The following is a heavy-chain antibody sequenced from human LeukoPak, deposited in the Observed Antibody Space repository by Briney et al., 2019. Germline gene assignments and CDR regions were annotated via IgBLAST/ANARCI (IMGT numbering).Heavy chain of an antibody. CDR1: GFTFDDYA. D-gene: IGHD6-13*01. J-gene: IGHJ4*02. CDR2: IRNDGTIK. V-gene: IGHV3-30*02. Sequence: GRSLRLSCAASGFTFDDYAMHWVRQAPGKGLEWVAFIRNDGTIKYYADSVKGRFTISRDNSKNTLYLQMNSLRAEDTAVYYCAKTGSSSWGYFDYWGQGTLVTVSS. CDR3: AKTGSSSWGYFDY.